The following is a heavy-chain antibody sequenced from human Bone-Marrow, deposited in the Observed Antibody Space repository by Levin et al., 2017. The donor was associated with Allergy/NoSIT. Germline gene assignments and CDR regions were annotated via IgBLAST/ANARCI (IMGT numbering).Heavy chain of an antibody. CDR2: IYSGGSA. CDR1: EFIVSSNY. V-gene: IGHV3-66*01. J-gene: IGHJ6*02. CDR3: VARSNGMDV. Sequence: GESLKISCAASEFIVSSNYMSWVRQAPGKGLDWVSVIYSGGSAYYAESVKGRFTISRDNSKNTLYLQMNSLRAEDTAVYYCVARSNGMDVWGQGTTVTVSS. D-gene: IGHD5-12*01.